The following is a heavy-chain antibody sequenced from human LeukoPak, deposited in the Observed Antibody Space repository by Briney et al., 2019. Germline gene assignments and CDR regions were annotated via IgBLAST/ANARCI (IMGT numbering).Heavy chain of an antibody. J-gene: IGHJ4*02. D-gene: IGHD3-10*01. Sequence: KPSETLSLTCTVSSGSISTSNYYWGWVRQPPGKALEWIGNIFYSGSTYYSPSLKSRVTISVDKSKNQFSLNLTSVTAADTAVYYCARGEGAGFGELWPDYWGQGTLVTVSS. V-gene: IGHV4-39*07. CDR1: SGSISTSNYY. CDR3: ARGEGAGFGELWPDY. CDR2: IFYSGST.